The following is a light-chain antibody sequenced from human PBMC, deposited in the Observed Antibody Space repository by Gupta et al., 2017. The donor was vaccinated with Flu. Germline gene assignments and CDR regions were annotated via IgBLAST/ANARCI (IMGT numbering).Light chain of an antibody. CDR3: QSYDNGNWV. V-gene: IGLV6-57*01. CDR2: EDN. CDR1: SGSIASYY. Sequence: NFMLTQPHSVSESPGKTVTISCTRSSGSIASYYVQWYQQRPGSSPTTVIYEDNQRPSGVPDRFSGSIDSSSNSASLTISGLKTEDEADYYCQSYDNGNWVFGGGTKLTVL. J-gene: IGLJ3*02.